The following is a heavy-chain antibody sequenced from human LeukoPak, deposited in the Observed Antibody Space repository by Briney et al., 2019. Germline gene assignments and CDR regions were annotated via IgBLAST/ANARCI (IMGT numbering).Heavy chain of an antibody. CDR2: IYTSGST. CDR3: ARDLLIAVAGTNYSDY. D-gene: IGHD6-19*01. V-gene: IGHV4-4*07. CDR1: SGSISSYY. J-gene: IGHJ4*02. Sequence: PSETLSLTCTVSSGSISSYYWSWIRQPAGKGLEWIGRIYTSGSTNYNPSLKSRVTMSVDTSKNQFSLKLSSVTAADTAVYYCARDLLIAVAGTNYSDYWGQGTLVTVSS.